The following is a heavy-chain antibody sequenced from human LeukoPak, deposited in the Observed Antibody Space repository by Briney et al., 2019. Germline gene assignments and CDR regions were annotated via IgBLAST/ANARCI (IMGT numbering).Heavy chain of an antibody. J-gene: IGHJ6*02. CDR1: GFTFSSYW. Sequence: GSLRLSCAASGFTFSSYWMSWVRQAPGKGLEWVANIKQDGSEKYYVDSVKGRFTISRDNAKNSLYLQMNSLRAEDTAVYYCARVGKYYYYGMDVWGQGTTVTVS. D-gene: IGHD1-26*01. CDR3: ARVGKYYYYGMDV. CDR2: IKQDGSEK. V-gene: IGHV3-7*01.